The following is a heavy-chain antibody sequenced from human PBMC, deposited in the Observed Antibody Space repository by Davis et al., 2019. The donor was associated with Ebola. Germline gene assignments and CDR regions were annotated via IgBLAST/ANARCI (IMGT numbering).Heavy chain of an antibody. CDR2: ISSSSRTI. CDR3: ARGLVAGTDAFDI. CDR1: GFTFSSYS. V-gene: IGHV3-48*02. J-gene: IGHJ3*02. Sequence: GGSLRLSCAASGFTFSSYSMNWVRQAPGKGLEWVSYISSSSRTIYYADSVKGRFTVSRDNARNSLYLQMNSLRDEDTAVYYCARGLVAGTDAFDIWGQGTMVTVSS. D-gene: IGHD6-19*01.